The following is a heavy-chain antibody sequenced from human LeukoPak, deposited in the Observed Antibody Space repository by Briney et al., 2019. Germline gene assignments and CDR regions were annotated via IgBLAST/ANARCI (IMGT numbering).Heavy chain of an antibody. Sequence: ASVKVSCKVSGYTLTELSMHWVRQAPGKGLEWMGGFDPEDGETIYAQKFQGRVTITADESTSTAYMELSSLRSEDTAVYYCARDWFDPWGQGTLVTVSS. CDR1: GYTLTELS. J-gene: IGHJ5*02. CDR3: ARDWFDP. V-gene: IGHV1-24*01. CDR2: FDPEDGET.